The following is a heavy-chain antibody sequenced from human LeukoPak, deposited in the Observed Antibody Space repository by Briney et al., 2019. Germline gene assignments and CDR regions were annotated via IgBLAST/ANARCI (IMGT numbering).Heavy chain of an antibody. V-gene: IGHV4-59*01. CDR2: IYYSGST. CDR3: ARAPGGNGYDFWSGYYTSWFDP. D-gene: IGHD3-3*01. CDR1: GGSIRSYY. Sequence: PSETLSLTCTVSGGSIRSYYWSWIRQPPGKGLEWIGYIYYSGSTNYNPSLKSRVTISVDTSKNQFSLKLSSVTAADTAVYYCARAPGGNGYDFWSGYYTSWFDPWGQGTLVTVSS. J-gene: IGHJ5*02.